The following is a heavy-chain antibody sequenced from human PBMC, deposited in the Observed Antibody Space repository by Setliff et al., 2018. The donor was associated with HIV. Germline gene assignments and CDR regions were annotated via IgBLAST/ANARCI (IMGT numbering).Heavy chain of an antibody. J-gene: IGHJ6*03. V-gene: IGHV4-34*01. CDR3: VNSGYDGDYYYYYTDV. CDR1: GGSFSGYY. Sequence: SETLSLTCAVYGGSFSGYYWSWIRQAPAKGLEWIGTLYDTGRTYYNPPLKSRVSIFVDTTKNEFSLNLRSVTAADTAVYFCVNSGYDGDYYYYYTDVWGKGTTVTVSS. D-gene: IGHD5-12*01. CDR2: LYDTGRT.